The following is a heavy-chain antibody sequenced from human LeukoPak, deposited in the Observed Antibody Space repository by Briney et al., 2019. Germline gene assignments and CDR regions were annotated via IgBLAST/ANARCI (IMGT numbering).Heavy chain of an antibody. CDR1: GFTFSSYA. V-gene: IGHV3-64*01. D-gene: IGHD3-10*01. J-gene: IGHJ3*02. Sequence: PGGSLRLSCAASGFTFSSYAMHWVRQAPGKGLEYVSAISSNGGSTYYANSVKGRFTISRDNSKNTLYLQMGSLRAEDMAVYYCAKDVYYGSGSSGAFDIWGQGTMVTVSS. CDR3: AKDVYYGSGSSGAFDI. CDR2: ISSNGGST.